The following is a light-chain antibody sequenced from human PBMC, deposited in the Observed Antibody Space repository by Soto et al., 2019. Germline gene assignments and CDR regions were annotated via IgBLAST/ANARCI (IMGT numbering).Light chain of an antibody. CDR2: DAS. CDR1: QSVSTSY. Sequence: EIVLTQSPGTLSLSPGERATLSCRASQSVSTSYLGWYQQKPGQAPRLLIYDASTRAPGFPARFSGSGSGTEFTLTISSLQSEDFAVYYCHHYNSWPYTFGQGTKVDIK. J-gene: IGKJ2*01. V-gene: IGKV3-15*01. CDR3: HHYNSWPYT.